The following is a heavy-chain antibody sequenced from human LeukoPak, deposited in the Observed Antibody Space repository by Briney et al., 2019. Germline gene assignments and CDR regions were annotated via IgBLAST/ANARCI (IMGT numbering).Heavy chain of an antibody. V-gene: IGHV4-59*01. CDR3: ARDPNVPAMVGGVAENYGMDV. D-gene: IGHD5-18*01. J-gene: IGHJ6*02. Sequence: PSETLSLTCTVSGGSISSYYWSWIRQPPGKGLEWIGYIYYSGSTNYNPSLKSRVTISVDTSKNQFSLKLSSVTAADTAVYYCARDPNVPAMVGGVAENYGMDVWGQGTTVTVSS. CDR1: GGSISSYY. CDR2: IYYSGST.